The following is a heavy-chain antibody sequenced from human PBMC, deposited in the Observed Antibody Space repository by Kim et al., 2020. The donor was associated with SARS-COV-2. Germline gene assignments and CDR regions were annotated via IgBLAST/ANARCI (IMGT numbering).Heavy chain of an antibody. J-gene: IGHJ3*02. Sequence: GGSLRLSCATSGFTFSAYDMNWVRQAPGKGLEWLSFITKSSTTIYYADSVEGRFTISRDNAKNSLLLQMNSLRDEDTALYYCVRARMGGAFDMWGQGTM. CDR3: VRARMGGAFDM. CDR2: ITKSSTTI. D-gene: IGHD3-16*01. CDR1: GFTFSAYD. V-gene: IGHV3-48*02.